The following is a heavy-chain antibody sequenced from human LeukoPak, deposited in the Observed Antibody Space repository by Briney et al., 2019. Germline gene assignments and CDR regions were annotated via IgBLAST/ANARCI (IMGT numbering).Heavy chain of an antibody. CDR1: GGSISSGGYY. D-gene: IGHD4-17*01. J-gene: IGHJ4*02. CDR3: ARVRYGDTRFYYFDY. Sequence: PSETLSLTCTVSGGSISSGGYYWSWIRQHPGKGLEWIGYVYYSGSTNYNPSLKSRVTISVDTSKNQFSLKLSSVTAADTAVYYCARVRYGDTRFYYFDYWGQGTLATVSS. CDR2: VYYSGST. V-gene: IGHV4-61*08.